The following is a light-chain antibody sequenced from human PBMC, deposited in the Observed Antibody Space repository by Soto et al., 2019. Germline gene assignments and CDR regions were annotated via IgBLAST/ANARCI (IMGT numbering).Light chain of an antibody. V-gene: IGLV2-14*01. CDR3: SSYTSSSTLV. CDR1: SSDVGGYNY. Sequence: QSALTQPASVSGSPGQSITISCTGTSSDVGGYNYVSWYQQHPGKAPKLMIYDVSNRPSGVSNRFSGSKSGNTASLTISCLQAEDEADYYCSSYTSSSTLVFGGGTQLTVL. J-gene: IGLJ2*01. CDR2: DVS.